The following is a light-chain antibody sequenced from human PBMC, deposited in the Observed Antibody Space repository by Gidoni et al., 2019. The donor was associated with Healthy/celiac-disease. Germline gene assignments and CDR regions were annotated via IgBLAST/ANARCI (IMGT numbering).Light chain of an antibody. Sequence: IQMTQSPSTLSASVGDRVTITCRASQRISSWLAWYQQKPGKAPKLLIYKAYSLESGVPSRFSGSGSGTEFTLTISSLQPDDFATYYCQQYNSYSPWTFGQGTKVEIK. CDR3: QQYNSYSPWT. V-gene: IGKV1-5*03. CDR2: KAY. CDR1: QRISSW. J-gene: IGKJ1*01.